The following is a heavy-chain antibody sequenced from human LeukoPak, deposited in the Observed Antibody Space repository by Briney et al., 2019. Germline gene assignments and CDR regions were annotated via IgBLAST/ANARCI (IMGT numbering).Heavy chain of an antibody. J-gene: IGHJ4*02. CDR1: GFTFRNHG. CDR3: ARVEGPTVNTMYYDL. D-gene: IGHD4-11*01. Sequence: GGSLRLSCVASGFTFRNHGMIWVRQAPGKGLEWLSYISPRSETKNYADSVKDRFTISRGDAENSVYLHMNSLRAADTAVYYCARVEGPTVNTMYYDLWGQGTLVTVSS. V-gene: IGHV3-48*01. CDR2: ISPRSETK.